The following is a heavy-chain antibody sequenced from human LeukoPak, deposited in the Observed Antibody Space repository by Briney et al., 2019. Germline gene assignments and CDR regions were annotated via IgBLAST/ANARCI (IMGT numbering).Heavy chain of an antibody. CDR1: GFTFSIYG. CDR3: VRGDWYFES. J-gene: IGHJ4*02. CDR2: IWNDGSNK. V-gene: IGHV3-33*03. Sequence: GGSLRLSCAASGFTFSIYGMHWVRQAPGKGLEWVAVIWNDGSNKYYADSVKGRFTISRDNAKKSLYLLMNSLRPQDTAVYFCVRGDWYFESWGQGTLVTVSS. D-gene: IGHD2-21*01.